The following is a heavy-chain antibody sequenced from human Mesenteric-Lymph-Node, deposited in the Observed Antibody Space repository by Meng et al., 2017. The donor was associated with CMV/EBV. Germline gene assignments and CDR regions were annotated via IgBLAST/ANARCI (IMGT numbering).Heavy chain of an antibody. Sequence: ASVKVSCKTSGYTFTNYYMDWVRQAPGQGLEWMGIINPGGDTASYAQKFQGRVIMTRDTSTSTVYLELSSLRSEDTAVYYCARGLRPGVSSRPLNYFDYWGQGTLVTVSS. J-gene: IGHJ4*02. CDR2: INPGGDTA. D-gene: IGHD3-3*01. CDR1: GYTFTNYY. CDR3: ARGLRPGVSSRPLNYFDY. V-gene: IGHV1-46*01.